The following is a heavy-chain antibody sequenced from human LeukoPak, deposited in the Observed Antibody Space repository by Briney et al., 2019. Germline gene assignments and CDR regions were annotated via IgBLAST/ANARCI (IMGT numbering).Heavy chain of an antibody. J-gene: IGHJ6*02. CDR2: ISYDGSNK. V-gene: IGHV3-30-3*01. D-gene: IGHD2-2*01. CDR1: GFTFSSYA. CDR3: ARGRRQSYQLRNGYYYYYYGMDV. Sequence: GRSLRLSCAASGFTFSSYAMHWVRQAPGKGLEWVAVISYDGSNKYYADSVKGRFTISRDNSKNTLYLQMNSLRAEDTAVYYCARGRRQSYQLRNGYYYYYYGMDVWGQGTTVTVSS.